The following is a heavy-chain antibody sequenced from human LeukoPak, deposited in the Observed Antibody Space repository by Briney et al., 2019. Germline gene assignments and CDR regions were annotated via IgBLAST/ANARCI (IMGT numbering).Heavy chain of an antibody. CDR1: GFTFCSYA. J-gene: IGHJ4*02. Sequence: GGYLRLYCAAYGFTFCSYAMRWVRQAQGMELEWVLAISGRGGSTYYADTVKGRFTISRDNSKNTLYLQMNSLRCVDTAVYYCAKDGVDGVVAYYFGYWGQGTLVTVST. CDR2: ISGRGGST. V-gene: IGHV3-23*01. CDR3: AKDGVDGVVAYYFGY. D-gene: IGHD2-2*01.